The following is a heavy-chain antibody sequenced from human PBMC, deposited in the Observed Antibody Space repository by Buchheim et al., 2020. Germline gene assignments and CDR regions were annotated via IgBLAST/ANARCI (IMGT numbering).Heavy chain of an antibody. Sequence: QLQLQESGPGLVKPSETLSLTCSVSGGSIRNANYYWGWIRQPPGKGLEWIGNIYHTGSTYYNPSLKSRVTISVDTSKNQFSLKLSSVTAADTAVYYCARDELYYYYGMDVWGQGTT. J-gene: IGHJ6*02. D-gene: IGHD1-7*01. V-gene: IGHV4-39*07. CDR3: ARDELYYYYGMDV. CDR1: GGSIRNANYY. CDR2: IYHTGST.